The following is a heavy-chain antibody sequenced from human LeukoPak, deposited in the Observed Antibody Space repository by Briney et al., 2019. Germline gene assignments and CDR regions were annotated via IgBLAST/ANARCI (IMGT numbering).Heavy chain of an antibody. Sequence: ASVKVSCKASGYIFTNYGITWVRQAPGQGLEWMGWMNPDSGGTNYAQKFQGRVTMTRDTSISTAYMDLRWLTSDDTATYYCAKQHEAWFDPWGQGTLVTVSS. CDR3: AKQHEAWFDP. CDR2: MNPDSGGT. V-gene: IGHV1-2*02. J-gene: IGHJ5*02. CDR1: GYIFTNYG. D-gene: IGHD1/OR15-1a*01.